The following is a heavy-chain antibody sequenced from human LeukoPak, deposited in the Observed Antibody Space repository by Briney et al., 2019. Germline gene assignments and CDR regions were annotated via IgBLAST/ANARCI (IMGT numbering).Heavy chain of an antibody. CDR2: IDWDDDK. D-gene: IGHD5-12*01. CDR3: ARKRGYSGYDDAFDI. Sequence: RESGPTLVNPTQTLTLTCTFSGFSLSTSGMCVSWIRQPPGKALEWLALIDWDDDKYYSTSLETRLTISKDTSKNQVVLTMTNMDPVDTATYYCARKRGYSGYDDAFDIWGQGTMVPVSS. J-gene: IGHJ3*02. CDR1: GFSLSTSGMC. V-gene: IGHV2-70*01.